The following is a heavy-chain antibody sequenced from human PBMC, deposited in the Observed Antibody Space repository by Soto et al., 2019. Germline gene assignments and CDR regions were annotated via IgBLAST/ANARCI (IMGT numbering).Heavy chain of an antibody. J-gene: IGHJ1*01. CDR1: GYTFTGYY. D-gene: IGHD6-19*01. V-gene: IGHV1-2*02. CDR3: ARDAYSSGWYIMYFQH. CDR2: INPNSGGT. Sequence: ASVKGSCKASGYTFTGYYMHWVRQAPGQGLEWMGWINPNSGGTNYAQKFQGRVTMTRDTSISTAYMELSRLRSDDTAVYYCARDAYSSGWYIMYFQHWGQGTLVTVSS.